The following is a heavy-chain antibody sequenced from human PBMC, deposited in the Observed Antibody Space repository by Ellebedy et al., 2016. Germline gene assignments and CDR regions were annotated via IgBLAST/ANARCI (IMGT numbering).Heavy chain of an antibody. CDR1: GGTFSSYA. V-gene: IGHV1-2*06. D-gene: IGHD2-21*01. CDR2: INPNSGGP. CDR3: ARDSSVWAFDF. J-gene: IGHJ3*01. Sequence: ASVKVSCXASGGTFSSYAISWVRQAPGQGLEWMGRINPNSGGPNYAQKFQGRVTMTRDTSISTAYMELNRLTSDDTAVYYCARDSSVWAFDFWGQGTVVSVSS.